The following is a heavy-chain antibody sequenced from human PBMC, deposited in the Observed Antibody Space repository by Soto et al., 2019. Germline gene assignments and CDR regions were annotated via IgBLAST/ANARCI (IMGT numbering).Heavy chain of an antibody. D-gene: IGHD1-26*01. J-gene: IGHJ4*02. V-gene: IGHV1-2*02. CDR3: ARDLAKGGGSAGFDY. CDR2: INPKSGGT. CDR1: GYTFTVYY. Sequence: ASVKVSCKASGYTFTVYYMHWVRQAPGQGLEWMGWINPKSGGTMYPQKFQGRVTMTWDTSISTAYMALTRLRSDDTAVYYCARDLAKGGGSAGFDYWGQGTLVPVSS.